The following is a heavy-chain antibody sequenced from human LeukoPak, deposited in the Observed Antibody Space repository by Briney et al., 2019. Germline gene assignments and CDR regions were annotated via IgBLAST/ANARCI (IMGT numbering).Heavy chain of an antibody. J-gene: IGHJ5*02. Sequence: GGSLRLSCAASGFTFSSYSMNWVRQAPGKGLEWVSSISSSSSYIYYADLVKGRFTISRDNAKNSLYLQMNSLRAEDTAVYYCARDPTGGWFDPWGQGTLVTVSS. CDR1: GFTFSSYS. CDR2: ISSSSSYI. D-gene: IGHD2-15*01. V-gene: IGHV3-21*01. CDR3: ARDPTGGWFDP.